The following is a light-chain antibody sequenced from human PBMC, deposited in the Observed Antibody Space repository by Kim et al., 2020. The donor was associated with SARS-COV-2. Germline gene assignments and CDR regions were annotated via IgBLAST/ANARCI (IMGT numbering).Light chain of an antibody. CDR1: QVVANN. CDR3: KKYNNRPPIT. J-gene: IGKJ5*01. CDR2: VAS. Sequence: QGERAPIPCRASQVVANNLAWYRQNPGKAPRLLIYVASTRATDVPARFTGSGSGTEFTLTITSLQSEVFAVYYCKKYNNRPPITFGEGTRLEIK. V-gene: IGKV3-15*01.